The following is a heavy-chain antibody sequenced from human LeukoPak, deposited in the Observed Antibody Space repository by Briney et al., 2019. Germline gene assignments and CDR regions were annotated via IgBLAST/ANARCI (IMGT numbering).Heavy chain of an antibody. CDR3: ARGYSSSWYFNWFDP. Sequence: ASETLSLTCAVSGGSISSGGYSWSWIRQPPGKGLEWIGTIYHSGSTYYNPSLKSRVTISVDTSKNQFSLKLSSVTAADTAVYYCARGYSSSWYFNWFDPWGQGTLVTVSS. V-gene: IGHV4-30-2*03. CDR1: GGSISSGGYS. CDR2: IYHSGST. J-gene: IGHJ5*02. D-gene: IGHD6-13*01.